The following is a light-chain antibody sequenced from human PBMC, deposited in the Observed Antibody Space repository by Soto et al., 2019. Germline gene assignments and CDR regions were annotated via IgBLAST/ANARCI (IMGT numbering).Light chain of an antibody. J-gene: IGKJ3*01. CDR1: QSVGSD. CDR3: QQYKKWPLT. Sequence: EIVMTQSPATLSVSVGEGATLSCRASQSVGSDLAWYQQRPGQAPRLLIYGASTRATGIPARFSGSGSGTEFTLTISSLRSEDFAVYHCQQYKKWPLTFGPGTKVDIK. V-gene: IGKV3-15*01. CDR2: GAS.